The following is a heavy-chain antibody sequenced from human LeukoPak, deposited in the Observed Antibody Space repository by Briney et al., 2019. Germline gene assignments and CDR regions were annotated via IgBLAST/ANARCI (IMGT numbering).Heavy chain of an antibody. J-gene: IGHJ3*02. V-gene: IGHV4-59*12. CDR3: ARDLPNFIRRDAFDI. D-gene: IGHD1-1*01. CDR1: GGSISSYY. Sequence: SETLSLTCTVSGGSISSYYWSWIRQHPGKGLEWIGYIYYSGSTNYNPSLKSRVTISVDTSKNQFSLKLSSVTAADTAVYYCARDLPNFIRRDAFDIWGQGTMVTVSS. CDR2: IYYSGST.